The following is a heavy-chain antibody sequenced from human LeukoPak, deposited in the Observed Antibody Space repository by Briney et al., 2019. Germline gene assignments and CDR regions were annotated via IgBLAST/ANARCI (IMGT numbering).Heavy chain of an antibody. CDR2: IYYSGST. J-gene: IGHJ3*02. Sequence: SETLSLTCTVSGGSISSSSYYWGWIRQPPGKGLEWIGYIYYSGSTNYNPSLKSRVTISVDTSKNQFSLKLSSVTAADTAVYYCARPTRYYYGSGSYRAFDIWGQGTMVTVSS. V-gene: IGHV4-61*05. CDR3: ARPTRYYYGSGSYRAFDI. CDR1: GGSISSSSYY. D-gene: IGHD3-10*01.